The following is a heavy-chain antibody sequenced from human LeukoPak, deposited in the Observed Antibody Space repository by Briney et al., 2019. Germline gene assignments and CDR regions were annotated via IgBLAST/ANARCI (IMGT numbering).Heavy chain of an antibody. J-gene: IGHJ4*02. CDR2: ITHSGST. CDR3: ARASYNWNYFDS. CDR1: GGSFSTYY. Sequence: SETLSLTCAVYGGSFSTYYWTWIRQPPGKGLEWIGEITHSGSTNYNPSLKSRLTVSADTSKKQFSLHMNSVTAADTAVYYCARASYNWNYFDSWGQGTLVTVSS. D-gene: IGHD1-20*01. V-gene: IGHV4-34*01.